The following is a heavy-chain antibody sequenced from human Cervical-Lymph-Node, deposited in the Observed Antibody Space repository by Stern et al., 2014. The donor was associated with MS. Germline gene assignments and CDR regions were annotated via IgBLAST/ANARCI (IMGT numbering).Heavy chain of an antibody. CDR2: IYWDDDK. D-gene: IGHD2-15*01. V-gene: IGHV2-5*02. CDR1: GFSVTTAGVG. Sequence: QITLKESGPTLVKPTQTVTLTCTLSGFSVTTAGVGVGWIRQPPGKALEWLALIYWDDDKLYSPSLKNRLTITKDTSNNQVVLTMTNVDPVDTATYYCAHSRVKYCRGGTCYSSLFDYWGQGTLVTVSS. CDR3: AHSRVKYCRGGTCYSSLFDY. J-gene: IGHJ4*02.